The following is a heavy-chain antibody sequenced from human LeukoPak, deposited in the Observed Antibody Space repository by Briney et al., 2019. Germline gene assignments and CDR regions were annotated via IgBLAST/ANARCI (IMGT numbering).Heavy chain of an antibody. Sequence: SETLSLTCTVSGGSIRSSYYYWSWIRQPPGKGLEWIGEINHSGSTNYNPSLKSRVTISVDTSKNQFSLKLSSVTAADTAVYYCARGPPPHYGMDVWGQGTTVTVSS. CDR2: INHSGST. V-gene: IGHV4-39*07. CDR1: GGSIRSSYYY. J-gene: IGHJ6*02. CDR3: ARGPPPHYGMDV.